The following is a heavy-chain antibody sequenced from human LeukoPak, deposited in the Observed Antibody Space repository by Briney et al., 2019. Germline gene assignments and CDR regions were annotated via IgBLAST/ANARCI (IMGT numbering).Heavy chain of an antibody. CDR1: GFTFSSYA. CDR3: ARDWGITMVRGVIRF. J-gene: IGHJ4*02. V-gene: IGHV3-30-3*01. D-gene: IGHD3-10*01. CDR2: ISYDGSNK. Sequence: GGSLRLSCAASGFTFSSYAMHWVRQAPGKGLEWVAVISYDGSNKYYADSVKGRFTISRDNSKNTLYLQMNSLGAEDTAVYYCARDWGITMVRGVIRFWGQGTLVTVSS.